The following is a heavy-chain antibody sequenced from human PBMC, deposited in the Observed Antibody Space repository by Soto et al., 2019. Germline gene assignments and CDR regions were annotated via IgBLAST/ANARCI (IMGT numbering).Heavy chain of an antibody. CDR3: ARLTTPRDY. CDR1: GGTFSSYA. CDR2: IIPIFGTA. J-gene: IGHJ4*02. Sequence: QVQLVQSGAEVKKPGSSVKVSCKASGGTFSSYAISWVRQAPGQGLEWMGGIIPIFGTANYAQKFQGRVTITADESTSTAYMELSSLXXXXXXXXXCARLTTPRDYWGQGTLVTXSS. V-gene: IGHV1-69*01. D-gene: IGHD4-17*01.